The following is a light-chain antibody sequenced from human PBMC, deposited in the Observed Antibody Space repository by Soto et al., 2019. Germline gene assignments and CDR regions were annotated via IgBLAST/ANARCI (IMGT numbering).Light chain of an antibody. J-gene: IGKJ3*01. CDR1: QSVSSN. V-gene: IGKV3-15*01. Sequence: EIVLTQSPGTLSLSPGERATLSCRASQSVSSNVAWYQQKPGQAPRLLIHSASTRATGISARFSGSGSGTEFTLSISSLQSEDFAVYYCQQYNSWPRTFGPGTKVDIK. CDR2: SAS. CDR3: QQYNSWPRT.